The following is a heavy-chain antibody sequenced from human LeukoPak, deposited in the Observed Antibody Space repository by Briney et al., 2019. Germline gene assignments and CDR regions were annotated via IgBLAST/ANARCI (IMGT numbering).Heavy chain of an antibody. Sequence: GGSLRLSCAASGFTVSSNYMSWVRQAPGKGLEWVSVIYSGGSTYYADSVKGRFTISRDNSKNTLYLQMDSLRAEDTAVYYCAKAPYDTSNYWGQGTLVTVSS. CDR1: GFTVSSNY. J-gene: IGHJ4*02. CDR3: AKAPYDTSNY. V-gene: IGHV3-53*01. CDR2: IYSGGST. D-gene: IGHD3-22*01.